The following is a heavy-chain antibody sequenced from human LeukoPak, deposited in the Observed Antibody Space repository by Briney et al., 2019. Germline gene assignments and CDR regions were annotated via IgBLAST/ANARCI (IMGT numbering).Heavy chain of an antibody. CDR1: GGSVSSPDYY. V-gene: IGHV4-30-4*01. D-gene: IGHD3-22*01. Sequence: SETLSLTCTDSGGSVSSPDYYWSWIRQPPGKGLEWIGYVYYSGSTSYNPSLKSRLTISMDTSKNQFSLKLSSVTAAEMAVYYCARQIRRSSGSFDQWGQGTLVTVSS. CDR2: VYYSGST. J-gene: IGHJ4*02. CDR3: ARQIRRSSGSFDQ.